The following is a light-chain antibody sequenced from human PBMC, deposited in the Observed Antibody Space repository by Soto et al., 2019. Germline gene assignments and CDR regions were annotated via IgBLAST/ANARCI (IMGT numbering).Light chain of an antibody. CDR1: QSVLYSSNNKNY. Sequence: DIVMTQSPDSLAVSLGERATINCKTSQSVLYSSNNKNYLAWYQQKPGQPPKLLIYWASTRESGVPDRFSGSGSGTDFTLTISILQAEDVAVYYCLQYYSTSLTFGRGTKVEIK. CDR2: WAS. V-gene: IGKV4-1*01. CDR3: LQYYSTSLT. J-gene: IGKJ4*01.